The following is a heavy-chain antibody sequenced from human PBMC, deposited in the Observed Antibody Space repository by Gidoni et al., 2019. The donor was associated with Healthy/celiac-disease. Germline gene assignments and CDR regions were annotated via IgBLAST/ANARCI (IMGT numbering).Heavy chain of an antibody. CDR1: GGTFTSYA. V-gene: IGHV1-69*01. CDR2: IIPSFGTA. J-gene: IGHJ3*02. Sequence: QVQLVQSGAEVKKPGSSVRVSCKASGGTFTSYAISWVRQAPGQGLEWMGGIIPSFGTANYAQEFQGRVTITADESTSTAYMELSSLRSEDTAVYYCARDTRGSGNPDAFDIWGQGTMVTVSS. CDR3: ARDTRGSGNPDAFDI. D-gene: IGHD3-10*01.